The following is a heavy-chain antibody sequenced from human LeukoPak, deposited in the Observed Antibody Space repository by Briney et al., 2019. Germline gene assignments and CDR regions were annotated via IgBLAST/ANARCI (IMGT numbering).Heavy chain of an antibody. V-gene: IGHV3-23*01. CDR2: ISGSGGST. D-gene: IGHD6-19*01. Sequence: GGSLRLSCAASGFTFSSYAMSWVRQAPGKGLEWVSAISGSGGSTYYADSVKGRFTISRDNSKNTLYLQMNSLRAEDTAVYYCAKDLGSGWSPYYFDYWGQGTLVTVSS. CDR3: AKDLGSGWSPYYFDY. J-gene: IGHJ4*02. CDR1: GFTFSSYA.